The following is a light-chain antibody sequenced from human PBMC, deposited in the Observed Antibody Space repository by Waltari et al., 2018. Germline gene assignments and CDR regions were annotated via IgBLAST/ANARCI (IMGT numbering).Light chain of an antibody. CDR1: QSIISY. Sequence: DIQMTQSPSSLSASVGDRVTITCRASQSIISYLNWYQQKPGKAPKLLIYAASSLLSGVPSRFSGSGSGTDFTLTISSLQPEDFATYYCQQSYSTPHTFGPGTKVDIK. V-gene: IGKV1-39*01. CDR2: AAS. J-gene: IGKJ3*01. CDR3: QQSYSTPHT.